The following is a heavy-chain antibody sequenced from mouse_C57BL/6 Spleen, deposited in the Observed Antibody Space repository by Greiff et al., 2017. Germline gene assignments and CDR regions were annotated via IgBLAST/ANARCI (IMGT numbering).Heavy chain of an antibody. Sequence: QVQLQQPGAELVRPGTSVKLSCKASGYTFTSYWMHWVKQRPGQGLEWIGEIDPSDSYTNYNQKFKGKATLTVDTSSSTAYMQLSSLTSEDSAVYYCAREDAKMGYWGQGTTLTVSS. CDR1: GYTFTSYW. V-gene: IGHV1-59*01. J-gene: IGHJ2*01. CDR2: IDPSDSYT. D-gene: IGHD2-3*01. CDR3: AREDAKMGY.